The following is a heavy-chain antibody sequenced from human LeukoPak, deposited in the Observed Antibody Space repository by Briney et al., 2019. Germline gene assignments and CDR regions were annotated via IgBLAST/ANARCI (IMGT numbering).Heavy chain of an antibody. D-gene: IGHD5-18*01. J-gene: IGHJ4*02. CDR1: GGTFSSYA. Sequence: RASVKVSCKASGGTFSSYAISWVRQAPGQGLEWMGGIIPIFGTANYAQKFQGRVTITADESTSTAYMELSSLRSEDTAVYYCARQASYGYYVDYWGQGTLVTVSS. CDR3: ARQASYGYYVDY. V-gene: IGHV1-69*13. CDR2: IIPIFGTA.